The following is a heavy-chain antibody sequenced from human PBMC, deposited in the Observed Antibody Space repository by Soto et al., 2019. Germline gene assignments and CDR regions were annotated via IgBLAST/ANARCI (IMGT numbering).Heavy chain of an antibody. V-gene: IGHV3-30*18. Sequence: GGSLRLSCAASGFTFSSYGMHWVRQAPGKGLEWVAVISYDGSNKYYADSVKGRFTISRDNSKNTLYLQMNSLRAEDTAVYYCAKDRGSGWSYYYYGMDVWGQGTTVTVS. J-gene: IGHJ6*02. CDR1: GFTFSSYG. D-gene: IGHD6-19*01. CDR2: ISYDGSNK. CDR3: AKDRGSGWSYYYYGMDV.